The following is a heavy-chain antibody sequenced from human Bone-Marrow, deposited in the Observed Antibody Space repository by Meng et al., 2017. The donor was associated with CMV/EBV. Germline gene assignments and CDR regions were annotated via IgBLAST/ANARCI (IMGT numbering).Heavy chain of an antibody. CDR3: ASQPIRLGRFDY. Sequence: SVKVSCKASGGTFSSYAISWVRQAPGQGLEWMGGIIPILGIANYAQKFQGRVTITADKSTSTAYMELSSLRSEDTAVYYCASQPIRLGRFDYWGQGTLVTVSS. CDR2: IIPILGIA. D-gene: IGHD4-11*01. CDR1: GGTFSSYA. J-gene: IGHJ4*02. V-gene: IGHV1-69*10.